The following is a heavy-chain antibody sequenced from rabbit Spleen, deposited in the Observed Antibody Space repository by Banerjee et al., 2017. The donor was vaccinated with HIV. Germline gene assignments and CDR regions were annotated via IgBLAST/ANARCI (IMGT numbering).Heavy chain of an antibody. CDR1: GVSFNDKDV. CDR3: ARDHVLDGGVADGGFDV. D-gene: IGHD2-1*01. CDR2: INMVTGKS. J-gene: IGHJ4*01. V-gene: IGHV1S45*01. Sequence: QEQLEESGGGLVEPEGSLTLTCKASGVSFNDKDVMCWVRQAPGKGLEWITCINMVTGKSVYASWAKGRFIMSKTSSTTVTLQMTSLTAADTATYFCARDHVLDGGVADGGFDVWGPGPLVTVS.